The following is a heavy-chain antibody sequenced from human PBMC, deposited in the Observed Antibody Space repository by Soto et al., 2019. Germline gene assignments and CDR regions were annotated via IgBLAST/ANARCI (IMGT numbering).Heavy chain of an antibody. CDR1: GFIFSSYS. CDR2: ISNDGSNK. V-gene: IGHV3-30-3*01. D-gene: IGHD2-21*01. CDR3: ARDQFLDAFDI. Sequence: QVQLVESGGGVVQPGRSLRLSCAASGFIFSSYSMHWVRQAPGKGLEWVAMISNDGSNKDYVDSEKGRFTISRDNSNNTLSLQMNSLRAEDTAVYYCARDQFLDAFDIWGQGTMVTVSS. J-gene: IGHJ3*02.